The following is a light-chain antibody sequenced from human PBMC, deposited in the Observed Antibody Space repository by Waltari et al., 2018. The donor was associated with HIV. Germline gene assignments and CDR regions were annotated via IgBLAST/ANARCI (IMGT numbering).Light chain of an antibody. V-gene: IGLV1-40*01. J-gene: IGLJ2*01. CDR3: QSFDSSLTTSGVI. CDR1: SSNIGAGYD. Sequence: QSVLTQPPSVSGAPGQRVTISCTGSSSNIGAGYDVHWYQQLPGTAPKLLIYANINRPSGVPARFSGSRSGSSASLAITGLQAEDEAHYYCQSFDSSLTTSGVIFGGGTKLTVL. CDR2: ANI.